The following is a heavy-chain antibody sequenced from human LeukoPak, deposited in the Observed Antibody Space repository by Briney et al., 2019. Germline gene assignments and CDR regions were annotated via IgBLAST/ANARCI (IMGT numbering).Heavy chain of an antibody. D-gene: IGHD3-22*01. Sequence: GGSLRLSCAASGFPFSSYSMDWVRQAPGKGLEWVSSISGGSNYIFYADSVRGRFTISRDNAKNSLYLQMNSLRAEDTAVYYCARDLGYYDSRGYFDYWGQGTLVTVSS. CDR3: ARDLGYYDSRGYFDY. CDR1: GFPFSSYS. J-gene: IGHJ4*02. V-gene: IGHV3-21*01. CDR2: ISGGSNYI.